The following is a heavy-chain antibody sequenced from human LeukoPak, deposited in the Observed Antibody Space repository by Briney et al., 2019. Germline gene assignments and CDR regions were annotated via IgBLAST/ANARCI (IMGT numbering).Heavy chain of an antibody. V-gene: IGHV3-48*01. D-gene: IGHD6-13*01. CDR3: ARDLAAAGGTYYFDY. CDR1: GFTFSTYS. J-gene: IGHJ4*02. Sequence: GGSLRLSCAASGFTFSTYSMNWVRQAPGKGLEWVSYYADSVKGRFTISRDNAKNSLYLQMNSLRAEDTALYYCARDLAAAGGTYYFDYWGQGTLVTVSS.